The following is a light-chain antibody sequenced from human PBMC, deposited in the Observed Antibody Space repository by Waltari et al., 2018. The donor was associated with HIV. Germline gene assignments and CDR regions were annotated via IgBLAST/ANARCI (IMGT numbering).Light chain of an antibody. V-gene: IGKV3-11*01. CDR2: DAS. J-gene: IGKJ4*01. CDR1: QSVSSY. Sequence: IVLTQSPATLSLSPGERANLACRASQSVSSYLAGYQQKPGQAPRLLIYDASNRATGIPARFSGSGSGTDCTLTISSLEPEDFAVYYCQQRSNWSLVTFGGGTKVEIK. CDR3: QQRSNWSLVT.